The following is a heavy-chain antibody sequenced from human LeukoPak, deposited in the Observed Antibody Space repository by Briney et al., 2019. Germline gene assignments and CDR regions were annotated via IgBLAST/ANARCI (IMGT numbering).Heavy chain of an antibody. CDR3: ARREMATTHNAFDI. Sequence: ASVKVSCKASGYTFTGYYMHWVRQAPGQGVEWMGWINPNSGGTNYAQKFQGRVTMTRDTSISTAYMELSRLRSDDTAVYYCARREMATTHNAFDIWGQGTMVTVSS. V-gene: IGHV1-2*02. J-gene: IGHJ3*02. CDR2: INPNSGGT. CDR1: GYTFTGYY. D-gene: IGHD5-12*01.